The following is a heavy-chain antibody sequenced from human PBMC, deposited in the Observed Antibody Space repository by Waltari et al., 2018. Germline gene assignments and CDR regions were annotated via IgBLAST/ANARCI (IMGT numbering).Heavy chain of an antibody. J-gene: IGHJ3*02. CDR1: GTTFRHFA. CDR2: IRFDGTTA. CDR3: VKDGDYSLPAYDAFDI. D-gene: IGHD4-17*01. Sequence: VQLVESGGGVVQPGASLRFSCAASGTTFRHFAMHRVRQTPARGLEWVAFIRFDGTTAYYADSVTGRFTISRDNYESRCYLQMNSLRPEDTGVYYCVKDGDYSLPAYDAFDIWGPGTMVSVSS. V-gene: IGHV3-30*02.